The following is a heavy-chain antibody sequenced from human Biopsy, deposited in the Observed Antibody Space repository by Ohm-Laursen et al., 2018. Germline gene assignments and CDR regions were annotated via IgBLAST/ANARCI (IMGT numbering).Heavy chain of an antibody. CDR2: ISWNSDSI. V-gene: IGHV3-9*01. CDR1: GFSFDNYV. D-gene: IGHD6-13*01. CDR3: AKDRYPSSWHYYYGMDV. Sequence: SLRLSCAASGFSFDNYVMHWVRQAPGKGLEWVSGISWNSDSIGYADSVKGRFTISRDNAKNSLYLQMNSLRSEDTALYYCAKDRYPSSWHYYYGMDVRGQGTTATVSS. J-gene: IGHJ6*02.